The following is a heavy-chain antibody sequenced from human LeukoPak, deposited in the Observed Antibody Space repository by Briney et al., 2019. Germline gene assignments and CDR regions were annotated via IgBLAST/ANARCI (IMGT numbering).Heavy chain of an antibody. D-gene: IGHD2-8*01. Sequence: QSGGSLRLSCSASGFTFSSYAMHWVRQAPGKGLEYVSAISSNGGSTYYADSVKGRFTISRDNSKNTLYLQMSSLRAEDTAVYYCVKEANGYYFDYWGQGTLVTVSS. CDR2: ISSNGGST. J-gene: IGHJ4*02. CDR1: GFTFSSYA. CDR3: VKEANGYYFDY. V-gene: IGHV3-64D*06.